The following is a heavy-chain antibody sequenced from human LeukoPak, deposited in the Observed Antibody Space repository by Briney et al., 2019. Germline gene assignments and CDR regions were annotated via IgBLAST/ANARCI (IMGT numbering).Heavy chain of an antibody. CDR2: INPSGGAT. J-gene: IGHJ4*02. CDR3: ARGLRTYYDTSGYTYNDY. Sequence: ASVKVSCKASGYTFTRYYMHWVRQAPGQGLEWMGIINPSGGATSYAQKFQGRVTLTRDTSTNTVYMELSSLRYEDTAVYYCARGLRTYYDTSGYTYNDYWGQGTLVTVSS. CDR1: GYTFTRYY. V-gene: IGHV1-46*01. D-gene: IGHD3-22*01.